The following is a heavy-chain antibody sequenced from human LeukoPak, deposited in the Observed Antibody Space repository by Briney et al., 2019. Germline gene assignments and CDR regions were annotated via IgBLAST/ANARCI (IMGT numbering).Heavy chain of an antibody. J-gene: IGHJ6*02. CDR2: ISWNSGSI. CDR3: AKDGGWDKEDHYYYGMDV. Sequence: GGSLRLSCAASGFTFDDYAMHWVRQAPGKGREWVSGISWNSGSIGYADSVKGRFTISRDNAKNSLYLQMNSLRAEDTALYYCAKDGGWDKEDHYYYGMDVWGQGTTVTVSS. CDR1: GFTFDDYA. V-gene: IGHV3-9*01. D-gene: IGHD5-12*01.